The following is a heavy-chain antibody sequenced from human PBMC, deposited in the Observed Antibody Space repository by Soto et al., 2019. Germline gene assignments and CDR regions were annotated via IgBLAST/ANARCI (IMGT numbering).Heavy chain of an antibody. CDR2: ISAYNGNT. J-gene: IGHJ1*01. Sequence: ASGGTFRIPGTGWEQQAPGQGLEWMGWISAYNGNTNYPQKLQGRVTMTTDTSTSTPYMELRSLRSDDTAVYYCAYHPHLWESFAHWG. V-gene: IGHV1-18*01. CDR1: GGTFRIPG. D-gene: IGHD3-16*01. CDR3: AYHPHLWESFAH.